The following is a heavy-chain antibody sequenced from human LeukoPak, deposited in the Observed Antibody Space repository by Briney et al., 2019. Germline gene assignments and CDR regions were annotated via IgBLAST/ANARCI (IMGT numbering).Heavy chain of an antibody. D-gene: IGHD3-22*01. CDR2: IIPIFGTA. Sequence: SVKVSCKGSGGTFSSYAISWVRQAPGQGLEWMGRIIPIFGTANYAQKFQGRVTITTDESTSTAYMELSSLRSEDTAVYYCARVPLSGYYDSSCYMSYWGQGTLVTVSS. J-gene: IGHJ4*02. CDR3: ARVPLSGYYDSSCYMSY. CDR1: GGTFSSYA. V-gene: IGHV1-69*05.